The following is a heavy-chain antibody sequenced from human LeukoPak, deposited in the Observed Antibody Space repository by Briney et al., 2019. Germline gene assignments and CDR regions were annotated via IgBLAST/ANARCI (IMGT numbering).Heavy chain of an antibody. Sequence: GGSLRLSCAASGFTFDDYAMHWVRQVPGKGPEWVSGISWNSGDIGYADSVKGRFTISRDNAKNSLYLQMHSLRTEDTALYYCVKVHGYSYGYFDYWGQGILVTVSS. V-gene: IGHV3-9*01. CDR1: GFTFDDYA. CDR2: ISWNSGDI. D-gene: IGHD5-18*01. J-gene: IGHJ4*02. CDR3: VKVHGYSYGYFDY.